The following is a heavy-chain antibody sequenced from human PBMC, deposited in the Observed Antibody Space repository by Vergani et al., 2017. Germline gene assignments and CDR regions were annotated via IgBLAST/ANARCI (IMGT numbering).Heavy chain of an antibody. D-gene: IGHD3-10*01. V-gene: IGHV3-23*01. CDR2: SSSGGGDI. CDR3: TTAGGLYYLHGEYFQY. CDR1: GFTFDTYT. J-gene: IGHJ1*01. Sequence: EVQLLESGGGLVQPGGSRRLSCAGAGFTFDTYTMAYVRQAPGKGLELVATSSSGGGDIFYADSVKGRFTISRDNSKNTLFLQMNSLKDEDTAVYYCTTAGGLYYLHGEYFQYWGRGTLVSVSS.